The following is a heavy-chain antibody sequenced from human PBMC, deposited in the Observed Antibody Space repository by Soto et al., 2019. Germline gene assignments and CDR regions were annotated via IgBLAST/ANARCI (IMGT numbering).Heavy chain of an antibody. CDR1: GFTFSSYA. Sequence: PGVSLRLSCSASGFTFSSYAMHWVRQAPGKGLEWVAVISYDGSNKYYADSVKGRLTISRDNSKNTLYLQMNSLRAEDTAVYYCARDRGSLDWFDPWGQGTLVTVSS. CDR3: ARDRGSLDWFDP. D-gene: IGHD1-26*01. CDR2: ISYDGSNK. J-gene: IGHJ5*02. V-gene: IGHV3-30-3*01.